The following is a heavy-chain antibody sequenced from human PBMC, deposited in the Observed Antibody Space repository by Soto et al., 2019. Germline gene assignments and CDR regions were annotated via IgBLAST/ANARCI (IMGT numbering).Heavy chain of an antibody. Sequence: SETLSLTCTVSGDSVTSASYYWSWFRLSPAKKLEWIGYSYYNGDTNYNPSLKSRVTISVDTSKNQFSLKLTSVTAADTGVYYCAREGGVLRLSNWFDSWGKGLQVTV. V-gene: IGHV4-61*01. CDR1: GDSVTSASYY. D-gene: IGHD3-3*01. CDR2: SYYNGDT. J-gene: IGHJ5*01. CDR3: AREGGVLRLSNWFDS.